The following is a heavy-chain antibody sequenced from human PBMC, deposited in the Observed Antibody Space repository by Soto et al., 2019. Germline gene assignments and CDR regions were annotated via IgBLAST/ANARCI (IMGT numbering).Heavy chain of an antibody. D-gene: IGHD4-17*01. Sequence: ASVKVSCKASGYTFTSYGISWVRQAPGQGLEWMGWISAYNGNTNYAQKLQGRVTMTTDTSTSTACMELRSLRSDDTAVYYCARAQATVTYAFDIWGQGTMVTVSS. CDR1: GYTFTSYG. CDR2: ISAYNGNT. V-gene: IGHV1-18*01. CDR3: ARAQATVTYAFDI. J-gene: IGHJ3*02.